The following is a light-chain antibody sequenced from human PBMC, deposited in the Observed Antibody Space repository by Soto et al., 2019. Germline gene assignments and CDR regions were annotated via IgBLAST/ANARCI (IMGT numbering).Light chain of an antibody. CDR3: QQYNNWPPYT. V-gene: IGKV3-15*01. J-gene: IGKJ2*01. CDR1: QSVSSN. Sequence: EIVMTQSPATLSVSPGERATLSCRASQSVSSNLAWYQQKPGQAPRLLIYGASTRATGIPARFSGSGSGTEVTLAISSLQSEDFAVYYCQQYNNWPPYTFGQGNKLEIK. CDR2: GAS.